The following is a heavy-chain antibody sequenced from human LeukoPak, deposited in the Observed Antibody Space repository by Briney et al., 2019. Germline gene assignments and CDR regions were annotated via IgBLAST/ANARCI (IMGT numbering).Heavy chain of an antibody. D-gene: IGHD3-10*02. J-gene: IGHJ6*04. CDR3: AEHGITMIGGV. V-gene: IGHV3-21*01. CDR2: ISSSSSYI. CDR1: GFTFSSYN. Sequence: KPGGSLRLSCAASGFTFSSYNMNWVRQAPGKGLEWVSSISSSSSYIYYADSVKGRFTISRDNAKNSLYLQMNSLRAEDTAVYYCAEHGITMIGGVWGKGTTVTISS.